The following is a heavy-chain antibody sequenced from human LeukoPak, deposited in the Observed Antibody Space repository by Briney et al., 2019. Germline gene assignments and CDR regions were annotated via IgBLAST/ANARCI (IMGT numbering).Heavy chain of an antibody. J-gene: IGHJ4*02. D-gene: IGHD5-18*01. CDR1: GESFSGHYYY. V-gene: IGHV4-34*01. CDR3: ARLAIRGSNYGFDY. Sequence: SETLSLTCAVYGESFSGHYYYWTWIRQPPGKGLEWIGEIKHIGGTNYNASLRSRVTISADTSKNQFSLGLTSVTAADTAVYYCARLAIRGSNYGFDYWGQGTLVTVSS. CDR2: IKHIGGT.